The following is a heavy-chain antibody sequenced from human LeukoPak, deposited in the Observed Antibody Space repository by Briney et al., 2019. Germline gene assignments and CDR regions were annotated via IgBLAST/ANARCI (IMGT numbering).Heavy chain of an antibody. CDR1: GFTFSSYS. D-gene: IGHD2-2*01. CDR3: ARDSTRSVNYMDV. CDR2: LSSSSSTI. J-gene: IGHJ6*03. V-gene: IGHV3-48*04. Sequence: PGGSLRLSCVASGFTFSSYSMNWVRQAPGKGLEWVSSLSSSSSTIYYAASVKGRFTISRDNAKNSLYLQMNSLRAEDTAVYYCARDSTRSVNYMDVWGKGTTVTVSS.